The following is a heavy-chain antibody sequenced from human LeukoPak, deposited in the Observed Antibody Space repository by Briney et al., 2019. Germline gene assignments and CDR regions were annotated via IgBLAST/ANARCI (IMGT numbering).Heavy chain of an antibody. D-gene: IGHD6-13*01. V-gene: IGHV3-23*01. CDR2: ISNSGGSA. CDR1: GFTFSSYV. CDR3: AKTRAAAGIPRDYFDY. Sequence: PGGSLRLSCAASGFTFSSYVMSWVRQAPGKGLEWVSAISNSGGSAYYADSVKGRFTISRDRSKNTLYLQMSSLRAEDTAVYYCAKTRAAAGIPRDYFDYWGQGTLVTVSS. J-gene: IGHJ4*02.